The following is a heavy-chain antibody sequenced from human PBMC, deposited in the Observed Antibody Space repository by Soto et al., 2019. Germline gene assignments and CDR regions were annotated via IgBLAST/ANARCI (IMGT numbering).Heavy chain of an antibody. J-gene: IGHJ4*02. CDR1: GDTFSGYP. D-gene: IGHD3-10*01. Sequence: QVQLVQSGAELKKPGSSVKVSCKASGDTFSGYPINWVRQAPGEGLEWMGRIIPVFGTTNDAQRFEGRVTFTADESTHTAYMEVRGLLSEDTAVYYCARDGGFGELKYWGPGTLVTVSS. CDR3: ARDGGFGELKY. V-gene: IGHV1-69*18. CDR2: IIPVFGTT.